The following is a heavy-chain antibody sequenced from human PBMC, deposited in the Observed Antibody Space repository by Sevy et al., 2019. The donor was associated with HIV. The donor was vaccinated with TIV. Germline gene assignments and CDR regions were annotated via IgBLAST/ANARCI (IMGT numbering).Heavy chain of an antibody. Sequence: GGSLRLSCAASGFTFSNYGMTWVRQAPGKGLEWGSVISGGGGSTDYADSVKGRFTISRDNSKNTLYLQLNSLRADDTAVYYCTKDRDIVASPSDYWGQGTLVTVSS. V-gene: IGHV3-23*01. CDR3: TKDRDIVASPSDY. CDR2: ISGGGGST. D-gene: IGHD5-12*01. CDR1: GFTFSNYG. J-gene: IGHJ4*02.